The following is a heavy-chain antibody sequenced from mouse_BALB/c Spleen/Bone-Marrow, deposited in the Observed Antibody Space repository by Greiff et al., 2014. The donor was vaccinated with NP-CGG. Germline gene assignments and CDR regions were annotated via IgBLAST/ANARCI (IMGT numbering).Heavy chain of an antibody. CDR3: ANYDYGWYFDV. J-gene: IGHJ1*01. CDR1: GFNIKDTY. D-gene: IGHD2-4*01. V-gene: IGHV14-3*02. Sequence: EVNVVESGAELVKPGASVKLSCTASGFNIKDTYMHWVKQRPEQGLEWIGRIDPANGNTKYVPKFQGKATITADTSSNTAYLQLSSLTSEDTAVYYCANYDYGWYFDVWGAGTTVTVSS. CDR2: IDPANGNT.